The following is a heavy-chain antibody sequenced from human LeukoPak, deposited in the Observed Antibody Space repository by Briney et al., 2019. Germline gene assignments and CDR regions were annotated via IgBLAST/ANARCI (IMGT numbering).Heavy chain of an antibody. J-gene: IGHJ4*02. Sequence: SETLSLTCTVSGGSITNYYWSWIRQPPGKGLEWIGHIYHSGSTNYSPSLKSRVTISVDTAKNQFSLQLSSVTAVDTAVYYCARASTYYYGSGSYYFDYWGQGTLVTVSS. CDR2: IYHSGST. V-gene: IGHV4-59*08. CDR1: GGSITNYY. CDR3: ARASTYYYGSGSYYFDY. D-gene: IGHD3-10*01.